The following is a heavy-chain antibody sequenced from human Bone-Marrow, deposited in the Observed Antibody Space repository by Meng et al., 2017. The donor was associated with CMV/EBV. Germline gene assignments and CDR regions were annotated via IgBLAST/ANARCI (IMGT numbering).Heavy chain of an antibody. CDR1: GFTVSSNY. Sequence: GESLKISCAASGFTVSSNYMSWVRQAPGKGLEWVSYISSSGSTIYYADSVKGRFTISRDNAKNSLYLQMNSLRAEDTAVYYCARVRGYSGYDYGMDVWGQGTTVTVSS. V-gene: IGHV3-11*01. D-gene: IGHD5-12*01. CDR2: ISSSGSTI. CDR3: ARVRGYSGYDYGMDV. J-gene: IGHJ6*02.